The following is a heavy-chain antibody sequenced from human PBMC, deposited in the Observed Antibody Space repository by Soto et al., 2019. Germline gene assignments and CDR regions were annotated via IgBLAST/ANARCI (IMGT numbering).Heavy chain of an antibody. Sequence: SETLSLTCTVSGAFLNNFFWSWIRQTPGKGLEWIGYISYSGSTNYNPSLKSRVTVSLDTSKNQFSLKLSSVTAADTAVYYCARARYFDWLSQYYFDYWGQGMLVTVSS. D-gene: IGHD3-9*01. J-gene: IGHJ4*02. CDR2: ISYSGST. V-gene: IGHV4-59*01. CDR3: ARARYFDWLSQYYFDY. CDR1: GAFLNNFF.